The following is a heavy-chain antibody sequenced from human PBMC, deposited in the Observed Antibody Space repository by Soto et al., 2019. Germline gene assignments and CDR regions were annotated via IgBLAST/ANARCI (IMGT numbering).Heavy chain of an antibody. CDR3: ARDRCSSTSCYTSWSPNAGGNFDY. CDR1: GYTFTGYY. V-gene: IGHV1-2*02. D-gene: IGHD2-2*02. CDR2: INPNSGGT. J-gene: IGHJ4*02. Sequence: ASVKVSCKASGYTFTGYYMHWVRQAPGQGLEWMGWINPNSGGTNYAQKFRGRVTMTRDTSISTAYMELSRLRSDDTAVYYCARDRCSSTSCYTSWSPNAGGNFDYWGQGTLVTVSS.